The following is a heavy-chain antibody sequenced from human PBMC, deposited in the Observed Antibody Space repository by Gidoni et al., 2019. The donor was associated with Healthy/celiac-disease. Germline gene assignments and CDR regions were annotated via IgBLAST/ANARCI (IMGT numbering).Heavy chain of an antibody. V-gene: IGHV1-69*01. Sequence: QVQLVQSGAEVKKPGSSVKVPCKASGGTFRSYAISWVRQAPGHGLEWMGGSIPLFGTANYAQKFQGRGTITADESTSTAYMELSSLRSEDTAVYYCARESSGMTASGAFDIWGQGTMVTVSS. CDR2: SIPLFGTA. CDR3: ARESSGMTASGAFDI. D-gene: IGHD2-21*02. CDR1: GGTFRSYA. J-gene: IGHJ3*02.